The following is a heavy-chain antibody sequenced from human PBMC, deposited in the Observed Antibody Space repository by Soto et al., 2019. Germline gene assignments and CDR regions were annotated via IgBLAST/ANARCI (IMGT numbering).Heavy chain of an antibody. CDR2: ISAYNGNT. CDR1: GYTFTSYG. CDR3: ARVGYCSGGSCYSGLAWFDP. V-gene: IGHV1-18*01. Sequence: ASVKVSCKASGYTFTSYGIGWVRQAPGQGLEWMGWISAYNGNTNYAQKLQGRVTMTTDTSTSTAYMELSSLRSEDTAVYYCARVGYCSGGSCYSGLAWFDPWGQGTLVTVSS. J-gene: IGHJ5*02. D-gene: IGHD2-15*01.